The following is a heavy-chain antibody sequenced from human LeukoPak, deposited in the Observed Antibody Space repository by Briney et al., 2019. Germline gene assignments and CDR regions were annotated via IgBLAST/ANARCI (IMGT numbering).Heavy chain of an antibody. D-gene: IGHD3-3*01. V-gene: IGHV3-21*01. CDR3: APLSFLEWLDA. CDR2: ISSSSSYI. CDR1: GFTFSSYS. J-gene: IGHJ4*02. Sequence: GGSLRLSCAASGFTFSSYSMNWVRQAPGKGLEWVSSISSSSSYIYYADSVKGRFTISRENAKNSLYLQMNSLRAEDTAVYYCAPLSFLEWLDAWGQGTLVTVSS.